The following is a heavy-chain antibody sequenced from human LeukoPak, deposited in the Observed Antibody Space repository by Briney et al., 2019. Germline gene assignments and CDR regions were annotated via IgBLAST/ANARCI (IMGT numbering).Heavy chain of an antibody. CDR2: IYYSGST. D-gene: IGHD3-3*01. CDR1: GGSVSSGGYY. Sequence: SETLSLTCTVSGGSVSSGGYYWSWIRQPPGKGLEWIGNIYYSGSTNYNPSLKSRVTISVDTSKNQFSLKLSSVTAADTAMYYCARVGSGYYTWSDPWGQGTLVTVSS. CDR3: ARVGSGYYTWSDP. J-gene: IGHJ5*02. V-gene: IGHV4-61*08.